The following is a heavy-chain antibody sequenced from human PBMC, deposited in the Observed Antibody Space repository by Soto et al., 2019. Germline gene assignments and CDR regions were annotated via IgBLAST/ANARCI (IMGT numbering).Heavy chain of an antibody. D-gene: IGHD3-22*01. J-gene: IGHJ5*02. Sequence: EVQLLESGGGLVQPGGSLRLSCAASGFTFSSYAMSWVRQGPGKGLEWVSAISGSGGSTYYADSVKGRFNISRDNSKNTLYLQMNSLRAEDTAVYYCASWYYYDSSGYYWFDPWGQGTLVTVSS. CDR2: ISGSGGST. CDR1: GFTFSSYA. CDR3: ASWYYYDSSGYYWFDP. V-gene: IGHV3-23*01.